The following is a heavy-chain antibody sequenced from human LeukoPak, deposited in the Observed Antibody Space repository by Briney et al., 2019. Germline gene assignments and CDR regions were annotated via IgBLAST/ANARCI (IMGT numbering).Heavy chain of an antibody. J-gene: IGHJ4*02. V-gene: IGHV4-59*01. CDR2: IYYSGST. CDR1: GGSISSYY. D-gene: IGHD3-3*01. CDR3: ASRSSIWSGYQDTLYYFDS. Sequence: TSETLSLTCTVSGGSISSYYWSWIRQPPGKRLEWIGHIYYSGSTNYSPSLKSRVTISVDTAKNQFSLKLSSVTAADTAVYYCASRSSIWSGYQDTLYYFDSWGQGTLVTVSS.